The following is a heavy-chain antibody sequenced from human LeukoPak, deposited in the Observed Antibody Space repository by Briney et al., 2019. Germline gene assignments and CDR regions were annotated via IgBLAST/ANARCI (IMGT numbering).Heavy chain of an antibody. CDR2: IYYSGAT. J-gene: IGHJ4*02. CDR3: AREITLTGYKYGLGFNY. D-gene: IGHD5-12*01. CDR1: GGSISSYY. Sequence: SETLSLTCTVSGGSISSYYWSWIRQSPGMGLEWIGSIYYSGATDYNPSLKSRVTISADTSSNQFFLRLRSVTAADTAVYYCAREITLTGYKYGLGFNYWGQGTLVTVSS. V-gene: IGHV4-59*01.